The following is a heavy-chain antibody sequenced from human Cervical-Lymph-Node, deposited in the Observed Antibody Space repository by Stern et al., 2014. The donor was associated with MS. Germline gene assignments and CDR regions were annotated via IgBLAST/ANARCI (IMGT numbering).Heavy chain of an antibody. CDR1: GFSLTTNGEG. J-gene: IGHJ4*02. V-gene: IGHV2-5*02. Sequence: QVTLKESGPTLVKPRQTLTLTCTVSGFSLTTNGEGVGWIRQPPGKALEWLALIYWDDDKRYRPSLNSRLTITRDTSKIQVVLNLTDMDHVDTGTYYCAHRREFAAAAVEYFDSWGQGALVTVSS. CDR3: AHRREFAAAAVEYFDS. CDR2: IYWDDDK. D-gene: IGHD6-13*01.